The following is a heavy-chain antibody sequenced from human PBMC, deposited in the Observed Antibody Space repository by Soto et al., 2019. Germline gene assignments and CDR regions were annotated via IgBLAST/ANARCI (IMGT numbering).Heavy chain of an antibody. D-gene: IGHD2-15*01. CDR3: LKDALLTDIYFVS. Sequence: GGALRLSCAASGFTFSSYAMSWVRQAPGKGLEWVSAISGSGGSTYYADSVKGRFTISRDNSKNTLYLQMNSLRAEDTAVYFCLKDALLTDIYFVSWRDAPLVTVPQ. CDR1: GFTFSSYA. CDR2: ISGSGGST. V-gene: IGHV3-23*01. J-gene: IGHJ4*01.